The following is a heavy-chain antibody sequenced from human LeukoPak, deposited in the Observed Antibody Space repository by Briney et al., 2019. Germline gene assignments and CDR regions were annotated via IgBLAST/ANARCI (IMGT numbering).Heavy chain of an antibody. CDR3: ARDSYGDYVWGGY. D-gene: IGHD4-17*01. J-gene: IGHJ4*02. Sequence: SETLSLTCTVSGGSISSYYWSWIRQPPGKGLEWIGYIYYSGSTNYNPSLKSRVTISVDTSKNQFSLKLSSVTAADTAVYYCARDSYGDYVWGGYWGQGTLVTVSS. CDR2: IYYSGST. CDR1: GGSISSYY. V-gene: IGHV4-59*01.